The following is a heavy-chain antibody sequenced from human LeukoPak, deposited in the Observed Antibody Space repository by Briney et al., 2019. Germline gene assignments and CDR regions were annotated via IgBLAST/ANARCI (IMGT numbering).Heavy chain of an antibody. Sequence: PGGSLRLSCAAYGFIFSNYATGWFRQAPRKGPEWVAIISGSGFTTYYGDSVKGRFTISRNNSKPTPYLQMAGLRAEAAAVYFCARRPLRHTMSSDTNYFYMDVWGKATTVTVSS. V-gene: IGHV3-23*01. CDR3: ARRPLRHTMSSDTNYFYMDV. J-gene: IGHJ6*03. CDR2: ISGSGFTT. CDR1: GFIFSNYA. D-gene: IGHD6-6*01.